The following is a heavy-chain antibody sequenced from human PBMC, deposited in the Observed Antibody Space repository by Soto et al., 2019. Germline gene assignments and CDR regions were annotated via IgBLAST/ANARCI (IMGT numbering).Heavy chain of an antibody. D-gene: IGHD3-10*01. CDR1: GFIFSSYS. V-gene: IGHV3-21*06. CDR2: ISPRSDYI. J-gene: IGHJ4*02. CDR3: ARVSGTLERYSDLDY. Sequence: EVQLVESGGGLVKPGGSLRLSCAASGFIFSSYSMNWVRQAPGKGLEWVSSISPRSDYIYFADSMRGRFTISRDNAQNSLDLHMNNRRAGDTAVYHCARVSGTLERYSDLDYWGQGTLVTVSS.